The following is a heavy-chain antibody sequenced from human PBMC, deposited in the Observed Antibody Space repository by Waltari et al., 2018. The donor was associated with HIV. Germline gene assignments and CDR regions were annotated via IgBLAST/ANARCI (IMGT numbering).Heavy chain of an antibody. Sequence: QVQLVQSGAEVKKPGAPVKVSCKASGYTFSTYDINWVRQATGQGLEWMGWMNPNSGNTGYAQKFQGRVNMTRNSSIRTAYMELSSLRSDDTAVYYCSRGLHCTATSCLLYHGMDVWGQGTAVSVSS. D-gene: IGHD2-2*01. CDR1: GYTFSTYD. V-gene: IGHV1-8*01. J-gene: IGHJ6*02. CDR3: SRGLHCTATSCLLYHGMDV. CDR2: MNPNSGNT.